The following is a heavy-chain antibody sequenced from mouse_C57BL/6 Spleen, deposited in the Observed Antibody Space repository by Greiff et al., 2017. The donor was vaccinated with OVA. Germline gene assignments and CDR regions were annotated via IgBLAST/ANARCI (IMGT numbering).Heavy chain of an antibody. Sequence: QVHVQQSGAELVRPGASVTLSCKASGYTFTDYEMHWVKQTPVHGLEWIGAIDPETGGTAYNQKFKGKAILTADKSSSTAYMKLRSLTSEDSAVYYCTRGITTVVAFDYWGQGTTLTVSS. J-gene: IGHJ2*01. CDR1: GYTFTDYE. CDR2: IDPETGGT. V-gene: IGHV1-15*01. CDR3: TRGITTVVAFDY. D-gene: IGHD1-1*01.